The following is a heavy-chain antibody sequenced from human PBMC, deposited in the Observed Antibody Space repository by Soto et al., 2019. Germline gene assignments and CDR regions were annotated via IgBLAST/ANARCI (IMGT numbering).Heavy chain of an antibody. D-gene: IGHD2-15*01. CDR3: ASEFCSGGSCYSRIFDY. CDR1: GFNFNSYA. J-gene: IGHJ4*02. V-gene: IGHV3-21*02. CDR2: ISSGSDYL. Sequence: EVQLVESGGGLVKPGGSLRLSCAAFGFNFNSYAMHWVRQSPWKGLEWVAFISSGSDYLYYADSVKGRFTVSRDNAKSSLYLQMNSLTDDDTALYYCASEFCSGGSCYSRIFDYWGQGSLVTVSS.